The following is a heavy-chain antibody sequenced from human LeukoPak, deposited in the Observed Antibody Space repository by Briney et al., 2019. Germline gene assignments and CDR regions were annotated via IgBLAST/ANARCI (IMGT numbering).Heavy chain of an antibody. D-gene: IGHD4-17*01. V-gene: IGHV4-59*11. J-gene: IGHJ3*02. Sequence: SQTLSLTWAISDDSFSTHYWTWIRQPAGKGLEWIGYISYIGSTNYNPSLKSRVTISIDTSKNQSSLKLSSVTAADTAVYYCARDLATVTKGFDIWGQGTMVSVSS. CDR3: ARDLATVTKGFDI. CDR2: ISYIGST. CDR1: DDSFSTHY.